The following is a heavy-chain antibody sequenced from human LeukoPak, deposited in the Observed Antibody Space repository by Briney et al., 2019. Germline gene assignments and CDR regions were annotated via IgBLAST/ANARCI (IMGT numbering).Heavy chain of an antibody. CDR2: ISYDGSNK. CDR3: ARDLYYYDSSGYPLG. CDR1: GFTFSSYA. D-gene: IGHD3-22*01. V-gene: IGHV3-30*04. J-gene: IGHJ4*02. Sequence: GGSLRLSCAASGFTFSSYAMHWVRQAPGKGLEWVAVISYDGSNKYYADSVKGRFTISRDNSKNTLYLQMNSLRAEDTAVYYCARDLYYYDSSGYPLGGGQGTLVTVSS.